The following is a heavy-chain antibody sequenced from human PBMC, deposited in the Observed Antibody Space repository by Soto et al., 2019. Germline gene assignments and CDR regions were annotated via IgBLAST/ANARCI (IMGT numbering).Heavy chain of an antibody. V-gene: IGHV1-3*01. CDR3: ARSRYNWNDGWFDP. Sequence: GASVKVSCKASGYTFASYARQWVRQAPGQRLEWMGWINAGNGNTKYSQKFQGRVTITRDTSASTAYMELSSLRSEDTAVYYCARSRYNWNDGWFDPWGQGTLVTVSS. CDR2: INAGNGNT. D-gene: IGHD1-20*01. J-gene: IGHJ5*02. CDR1: GYTFASYA.